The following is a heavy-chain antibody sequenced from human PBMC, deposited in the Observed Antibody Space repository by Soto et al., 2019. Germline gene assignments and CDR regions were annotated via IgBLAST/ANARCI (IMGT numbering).Heavy chain of an antibody. V-gene: IGHV1-2*04. CDR1: GYTFTGYY. CDR2: INPNSGGT. D-gene: IGHD6-25*01. J-gene: IGHJ6*03. CDR3: ARDGPKAATADYYYYYMDV. Sequence: GASVKVSCKASGYTFTGYYMHWGRQAPGQGLEWMGWINPNSGGTNYAQKFQGWVTMTRDTPISTAYMELSRLRSDDTAVYYCARDGPKAATADYYYYYMDVWGKGTTVTVSS.